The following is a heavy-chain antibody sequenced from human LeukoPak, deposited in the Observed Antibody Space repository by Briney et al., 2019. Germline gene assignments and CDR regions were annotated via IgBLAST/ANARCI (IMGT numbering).Heavy chain of an antibody. J-gene: IGHJ4*02. V-gene: IGHV4-34*01. CDR2: INYSGTT. CDR1: GGSFSGYY. D-gene: IGHD2-15*01. CDR3: ARHRGCSGGSCRFDY. Sequence: SETLSLTCAVYGGSFSGYYWGWIRQPPGKGLEWIGTINYSGTTYHNPSLKSRVTISVDTSENQFSLQMSSVTAADTAVYYCARHRGCSGGSCRFDYWGQGTLVPVSS.